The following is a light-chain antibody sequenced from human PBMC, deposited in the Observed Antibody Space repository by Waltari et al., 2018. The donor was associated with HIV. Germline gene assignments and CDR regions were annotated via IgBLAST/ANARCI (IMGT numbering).Light chain of an antibody. Sequence: QSALTQPASVSGSPGQSITISCTGTSSDVGGYNYVSWYQQHPGKAPKLMIYYVSKRPSGVSNRFSGSKSGNTASLTISGLQAEDEADYYCSSYSSSSTLPFGGGTKLTVL. J-gene: IGLJ2*01. V-gene: IGLV2-14*01. CDR1: SSDVGGYNY. CDR2: YVS. CDR3: SSYSSSSTLP.